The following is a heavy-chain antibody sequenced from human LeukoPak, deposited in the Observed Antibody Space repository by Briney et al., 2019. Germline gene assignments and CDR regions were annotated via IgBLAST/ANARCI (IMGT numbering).Heavy chain of an antibody. Sequence: PGASVRVSCKASGYTFTGYYMHWVRQAPGQGLEWMGWINPNSGGTNYAQKFQGRVTMTRDTSINTAYMELSRLRSDDTAVYYCARVSYYYDSSVPFDDWGQGTLVTVSS. CDR2: INPNSGGT. J-gene: IGHJ4*02. V-gene: IGHV1-2*02. CDR1: GYTFTGYY. CDR3: ARVSYYYDSSVPFDD. D-gene: IGHD3-22*01.